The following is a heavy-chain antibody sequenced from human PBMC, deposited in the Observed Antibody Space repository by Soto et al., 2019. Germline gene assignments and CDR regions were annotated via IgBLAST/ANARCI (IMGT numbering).Heavy chain of an antibody. V-gene: IGHV4-39*01. CDR1: GGSISSSSYY. D-gene: IGHD3-9*01. CDR3: ARQTGGGLRYFDWYSLLNWFDP. J-gene: IGHJ5*02. CDR2: IYYSGST. Sequence: PSETLSLTCTVSGGSISSSSYYWGWIRQPPGKGLEWIGSIYYSGSTYYNPSLKSRVTISVDTSKNQFSLKLSSVTAADTAVYYCARQTGGGLRYFDWYSLLNWFDPWGQGTLVTVSS.